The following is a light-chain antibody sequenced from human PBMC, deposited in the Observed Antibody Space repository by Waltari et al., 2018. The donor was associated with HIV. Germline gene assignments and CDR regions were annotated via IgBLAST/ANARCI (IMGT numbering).Light chain of an antibody. CDR2: DVA. J-gene: IGLJ3*02. CDR1: GKDVGAYDS. V-gene: IGLV2-14*03. CDR3: CSYTSSDTWV. Sequence: QSALTQPASVSGSPGQSLTVSCSGSGKDVGAYDSVSWFQQQPDKAPQLLIFDVAKRPSGISDRFSGSKSGNTASLTISGLQPEDEADYFCCSYTSSDTWVFGGGTKVTVL.